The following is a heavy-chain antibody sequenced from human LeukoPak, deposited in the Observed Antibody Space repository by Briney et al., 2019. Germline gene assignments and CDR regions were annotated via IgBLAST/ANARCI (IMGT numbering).Heavy chain of an antibody. J-gene: IGHJ4*02. CDR1: GFTFDDYA. CDR3: AKDIGCSSTSCYTAFDY. CDR2: IGWNSGSI. D-gene: IGHD2-2*02. Sequence: GGSLRLSCAASGFTFDDYAMHWVRQAPGKGLEWVSGIGWNSGSIGYADSVKGRFTISRDNAKNSLYLQMNSLRAEDTALYYCAKDIGCSSTSCYTAFDYWGQGTLVTVSS. V-gene: IGHV3-9*01.